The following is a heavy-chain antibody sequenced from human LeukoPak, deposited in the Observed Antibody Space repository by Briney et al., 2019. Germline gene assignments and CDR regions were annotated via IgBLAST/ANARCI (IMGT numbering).Heavy chain of an antibody. CDR3: ATGIVGATPHFDY. CDR2: ISSSSSYT. J-gene: IGHJ4*02. Sequence: GGSLRLSCAASGFTFSDYYMSWIRQAPGKGLEWVSYISSSSSYTNYADSVKGRFTISRDNAKNSPYLQMNSLRAEDTAVYYCATGIVGATPHFDYWGQGTLVTVSS. D-gene: IGHD1-26*01. V-gene: IGHV3-11*03. CDR1: GFTFSDYY.